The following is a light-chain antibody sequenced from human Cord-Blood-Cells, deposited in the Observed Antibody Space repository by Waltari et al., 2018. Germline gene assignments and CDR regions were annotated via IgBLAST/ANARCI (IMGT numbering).Light chain of an antibody. CDR3: QQSYST. J-gene: IGKJ1*01. V-gene: IGKV1-39*01. Sequence: IQMTQSQSSLSASVGDRVTITCRASQSISSYLNWYQQKPGKAPKLLIYAASSLQSGVPSRVSGSGSGTDFTLTISSLQPEDFATYYCQQSYSTFGQGTKVEIK. CDR2: AAS. CDR1: QSISSY.